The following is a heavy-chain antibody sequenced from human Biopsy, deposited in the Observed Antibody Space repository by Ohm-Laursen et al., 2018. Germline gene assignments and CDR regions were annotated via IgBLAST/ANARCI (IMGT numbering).Heavy chain of an antibody. V-gene: IGHV4-4*07. CDR1: GASMTGYF. CDR3: AREDEGLLRALDL. Sequence: TLTLTCTVSGASMTGYFWTWVRQPAGKGLEWIGHIYTIGDTTYNPSLESRVTMSLDTSKNQFSLKMTSLTVADTAVYFCAREDEGLLRALDLWGQGTMVTVSS. J-gene: IGHJ3*01. CDR2: IYTIGDT. D-gene: IGHD3-3*01.